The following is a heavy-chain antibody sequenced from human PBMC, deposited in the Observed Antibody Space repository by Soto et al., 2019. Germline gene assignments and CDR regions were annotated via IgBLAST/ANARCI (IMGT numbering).Heavy chain of an antibody. CDR3: ARYYDSSGSEHGDFDY. J-gene: IGHJ4*01. CDR1: GGSFSGYY. V-gene: IGHV4-34*01. D-gene: IGHD3-22*01. CDR2: INHSGST. Sequence: SETLSLTCAVYGGSFSGYYCSWSRQPPGKGLEWIGEINHSGSTNYNPSLKSRVTISVDTSKNQFSLKLSSVTAADTAVYYCARYYDSSGSEHGDFDYWGHGTLVTVSS.